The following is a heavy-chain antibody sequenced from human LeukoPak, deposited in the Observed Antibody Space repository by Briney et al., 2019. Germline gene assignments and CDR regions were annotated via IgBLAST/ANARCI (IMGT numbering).Heavy chain of an antibody. CDR1: GGSISSNY. CDR2: IYYSGST. V-gene: IGHV4-59*08. D-gene: IGHD3-3*01. Sequence: PSETLSLTCSVSGGSISSNYWSWIRQPPGKGLEWIGYIYYSGSTTYNPSLKSRVTISVDTSKKYFSLKLSSVTAADTAVYYCARQPKLRGGYYYGMDVWGQGTTVTVSS. J-gene: IGHJ6*02. CDR3: ARQPKLRGGYYYGMDV.